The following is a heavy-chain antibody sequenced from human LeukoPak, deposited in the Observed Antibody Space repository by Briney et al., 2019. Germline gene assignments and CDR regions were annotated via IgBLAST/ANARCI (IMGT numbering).Heavy chain of an antibody. V-gene: IGHV3-30*18. CDR1: GFNFKLSA. CDR3: VKGLVQTTMSYSVDY. J-gene: IGHJ4*02. D-gene: IGHD1-1*01. CDR2: ISSDGSKN. Sequence: GGSLRLSCAASGFNFKLSAMSWGRQAPGKGLEWVALISSDGSKNIYADPVKGRFTVSRDNSKNTLYLRMNSLRAEDTAVYYCVKGLVQTTMSYSVDYWGQGALVTVSS.